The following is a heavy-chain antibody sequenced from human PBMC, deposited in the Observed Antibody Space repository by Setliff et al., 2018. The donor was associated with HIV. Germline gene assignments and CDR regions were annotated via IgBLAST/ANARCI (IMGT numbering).Heavy chain of an antibody. Sequence: GGSLRLSCAASGFTFSNAWMSWVRQAPGKGLEWVAFIRYTGSNKYYADSVKGRFTISRDNSKNSLYLQMISLRAEDTALYYCARQGNWEFDYWGQGTLVTVSS. J-gene: IGHJ4*02. CDR1: GFTFSNAW. CDR3: ARQGNWEFDY. V-gene: IGHV3-33*08. CDR2: IRYTGSNK. D-gene: IGHD7-27*01.